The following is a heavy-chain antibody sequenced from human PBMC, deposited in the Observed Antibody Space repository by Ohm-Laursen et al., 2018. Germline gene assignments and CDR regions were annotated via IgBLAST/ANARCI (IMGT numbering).Heavy chain of an antibody. D-gene: IGHD4-17*01. CDR1: GFTFSSY. CDR2: IYSGGST. Sequence: SLRLSCAASGFTFSSYMSWVRQAPGKGLEWVSLIYSGGSTYYADSVKGRFTISRDNSKNTLYLQMNSLRAEDTAVYYCARDEDYGEPVDFDYWGQGTLVTVSS. J-gene: IGHJ4*02. CDR3: ARDEDYGEPVDFDY. V-gene: IGHV3-66*01.